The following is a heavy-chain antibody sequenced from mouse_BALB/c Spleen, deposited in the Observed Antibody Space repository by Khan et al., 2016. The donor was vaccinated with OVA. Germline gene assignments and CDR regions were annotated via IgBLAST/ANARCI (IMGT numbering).Heavy chain of an antibody. CDR2: TNPTNGRT. J-gene: IGHJ2*01. CDR3: ARIKKIVATYFDY. Sequence: VQLHQSGAELVKAGASVKMSCKASGYTFTSYWMHWVKQRLGQGLEWFAETNPTNGRTYYNEKFTSKATLTVDKSSRTAYMLLSGPTFEDSAVYYCARIKKIVATYFDYGGQGTTLTVSS. D-gene: IGHD1-1*01. V-gene: IGHV1S81*02. CDR1: GYTFTSYW.